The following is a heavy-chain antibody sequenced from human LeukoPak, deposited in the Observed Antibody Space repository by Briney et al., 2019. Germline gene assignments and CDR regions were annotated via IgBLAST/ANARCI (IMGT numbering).Heavy chain of an antibody. V-gene: IGHV3-66*01. CDR2: IYSGGST. CDR3: ARVPIIAAAGQDFDY. CDR1: GFTVSSNY. Sequence: GGSLRLSCAASGFTVSSNYMSWVRQAPGKGLEWVSVIYSGGSTYYADSVKGRFTISRDNSKNTLYLQMNSLRAEDTAVYYCARVPIIAAAGQDFDYWGQGTLVTVSS. J-gene: IGHJ4*02. D-gene: IGHD6-13*01.